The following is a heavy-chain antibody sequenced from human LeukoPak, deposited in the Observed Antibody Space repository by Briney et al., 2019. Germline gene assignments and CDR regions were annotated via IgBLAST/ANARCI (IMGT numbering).Heavy chain of an antibody. CDR1: GGSISSGGYY. CDR3: ATIYSNLFGYYYGMDV. CDR2: IYYSGST. V-gene: IGHV4-31*03. Sequence: SETLSLTCTVSGGSISSGGYYWSWIRQHPGKGLEWIGYIYYSGSTYYNPSHKSRVTISVDTSKNQFSLKLSSVTAADTAVYYCATIYSNLFGYYYGMDVWGQRTTVTVSS. D-gene: IGHD4-11*01. J-gene: IGHJ6*02.